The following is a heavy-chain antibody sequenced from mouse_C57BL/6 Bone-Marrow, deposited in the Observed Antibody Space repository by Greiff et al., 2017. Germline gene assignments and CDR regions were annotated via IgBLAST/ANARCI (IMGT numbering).Heavy chain of an antibody. CDR1: GFTFSSYA. CDR3: ARSYYYGSRGFAY. D-gene: IGHD1-1*01. J-gene: IGHJ3*01. Sequence: EVKLEESGGGLVKPGGSLKLSCAASGFTFSSYAMSWVRQTPEKRLEWVATISDGGSYTYYPDNVKGRFTISRDNAKNNLYMQMSHLKSEDTAMYYCARSYYYGSRGFAYWGQGTLVTVSA. CDR2: ISDGGSYT. V-gene: IGHV5-4*03.